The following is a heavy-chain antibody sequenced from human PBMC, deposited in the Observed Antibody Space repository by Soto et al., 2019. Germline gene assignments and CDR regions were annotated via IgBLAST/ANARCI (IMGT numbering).Heavy chain of an antibody. CDR1: GFTFRSYS. Sequence: EVRLVESGGGLVKPGESLRLSCAASGFTFRSYSLNWVRQAPGKGLEWVSSISGTSNDIYYADSVKGRFIISRDNARDSLYLQMYSLSAEDTVIYFCATSIAAHLGYYGMDVWGQVTTVTVSS. CDR2: ISGTSNDI. J-gene: IGHJ6*02. V-gene: IGHV3-21*01. CDR3: ATSIAAHLGYYGMDV. D-gene: IGHD6-6*01.